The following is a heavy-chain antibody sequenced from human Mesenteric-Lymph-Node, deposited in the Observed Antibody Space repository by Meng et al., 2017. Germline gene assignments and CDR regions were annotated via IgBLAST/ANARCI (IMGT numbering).Heavy chain of an antibody. Sequence: GESLKISCAASGFTFSSYAMSWVRQAPGKGLEWVSAISGSGGSTYYADSVKGRFTISRDNSKNTLYLQMNSLRAEDTAVYYCARDFSVEDYYDSSGPYYFDYWGQGTLVTVSS. D-gene: IGHD3-22*01. CDR2: ISGSGGST. CDR3: ARDFSVEDYYDSSGPYYFDY. J-gene: IGHJ4*02. V-gene: IGHV3-23*01. CDR1: GFTFSSYA.